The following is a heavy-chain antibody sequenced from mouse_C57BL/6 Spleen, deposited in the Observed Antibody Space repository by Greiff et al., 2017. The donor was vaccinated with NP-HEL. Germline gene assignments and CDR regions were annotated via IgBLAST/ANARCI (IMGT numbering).Heavy chain of an antibody. CDR2: INPNNGGT. CDR3: AYSMMVTLAY. V-gene: IGHV1-26*01. D-gene: IGHD2-3*01. CDR1: GYTFTDYY. Sequence: VQLQQSGPELVKPGASVKISCKASGYTFTDYYMNWVKQSHGKSLEWIGDINPNNGGTSYNQKFKGKATLTVDKSSSTAYMELRSLTSEDSAVYYCAYSMMVTLAYWGQGTLVTVSA. J-gene: IGHJ3*01.